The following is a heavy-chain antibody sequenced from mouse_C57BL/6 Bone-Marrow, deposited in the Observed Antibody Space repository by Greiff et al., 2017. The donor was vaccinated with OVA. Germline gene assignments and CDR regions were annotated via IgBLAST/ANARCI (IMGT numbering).Heavy chain of an antibody. V-gene: IGHV5-9*01. J-gene: IGHJ4*01. D-gene: IGHD2-4*01. CDR2: ISGGGGNT. CDR1: GFTFSSYT. CDR3: ARLYYDYDVYYAMDY. Sequence: EVQRVESGGGLVKPGGSLKLSCAASGFTFSSYTMSWVRQTPEKRLEWVATISGGGGNTYYPDSVKGRFTISRDNAKNTLYLQMSSLRSEDTALYYCARLYYDYDVYYAMDYWGQGTSVTVSS.